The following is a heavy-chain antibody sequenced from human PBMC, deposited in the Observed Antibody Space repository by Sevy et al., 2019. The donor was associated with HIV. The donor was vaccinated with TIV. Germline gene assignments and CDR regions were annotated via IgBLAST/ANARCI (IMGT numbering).Heavy chain of an antibody. CDR1: GFTFRDYA. D-gene: IGHD3-3*01. CDR3: SRDYDRRGVKYVSFDP. Sequence: GGSLRLSCTASGFTFRDYAMAWFRQTPGKGLEWLGLIRRKGSGGAADYAASVKDRFIISRDDSRSIAYLEMNSLKTDDTAVYFCSRDYDRRGVKYVSFDPWGQGTLVTVSS. V-gene: IGHV3-49*03. CDR2: IRRKGSGGAA. J-gene: IGHJ5*02.